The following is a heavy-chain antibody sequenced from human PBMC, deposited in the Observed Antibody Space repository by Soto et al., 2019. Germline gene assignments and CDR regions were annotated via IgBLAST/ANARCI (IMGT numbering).Heavy chain of an antibody. CDR2: IIPIFGTA. V-gene: IGHV1-69*13. Sequence: SVKVSCKASGGTFSSYAISWVRQAPGQGLEWMGGIIPIFGTANYAQKFQGRVTITADESTSTAYMELSSLRSEDTAVYYCARVITANYGMDVWGKGTTVTVSS. CDR3: ARVITANYGMDV. D-gene: IGHD3-22*01. J-gene: IGHJ6*04. CDR1: GGTFSSYA.